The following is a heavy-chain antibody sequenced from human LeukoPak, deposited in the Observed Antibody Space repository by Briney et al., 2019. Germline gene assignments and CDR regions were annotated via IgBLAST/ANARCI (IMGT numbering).Heavy chain of an antibody. CDR2: INSDGSST. CDR3: ARWGYSSGWLDY. Sequence: GGSLRLSCAASGFTFSSYWMHWVRQAPGKGLVWVSRINSDGSSTSYADSVKGRFTISRDNAKNTLYLQMNSLRAEDTAVYYCARWGYSSGWLDYWGQGTLVTVSS. J-gene: IGHJ4*02. V-gene: IGHV3-74*01. D-gene: IGHD6-19*01. CDR1: GFTFSSYW.